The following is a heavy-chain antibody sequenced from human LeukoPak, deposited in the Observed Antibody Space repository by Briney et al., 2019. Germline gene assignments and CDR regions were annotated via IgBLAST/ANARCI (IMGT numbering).Heavy chain of an antibody. V-gene: IGHV1-24*01. CDR3: ARDRGVPAVLDY. D-gene: IGHD3-10*01. J-gene: IGHJ4*02. CDR1: GYSLRELN. CDR2: FNPEEGET. Sequence: GASVKLSCKVSGYSLRELNMHWLRQAPGKGPEWMGGFNPEEGETIYAQKFQGRVTMTEDTSTDTAYMELSSQTSEDTAVYYCARDRGVPAVLDYWGQGTLITVSS.